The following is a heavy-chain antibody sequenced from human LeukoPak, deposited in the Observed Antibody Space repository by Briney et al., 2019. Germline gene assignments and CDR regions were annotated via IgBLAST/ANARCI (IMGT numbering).Heavy chain of an antibody. D-gene: IGHD5-12*01. CDR3: AKSYNGYESKPDY. J-gene: IGHJ4*02. CDR1: GFTFSSYA. V-gene: IGHV3-23*01. CDR2: ISNSGGRT. Sequence: GGPLRLSCAASGFTFSSYAMSWVRQAPGKGLEWVSSISNSGGRTFYTDSVKGRFTISRDNSKIALYLQMNSLRAEDTAVYYCAKSYNGYESKPDYWGQGTLVTVSS.